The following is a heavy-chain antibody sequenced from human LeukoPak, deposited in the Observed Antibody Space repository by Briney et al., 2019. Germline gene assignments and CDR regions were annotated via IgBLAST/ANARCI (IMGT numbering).Heavy chain of an antibody. CDR2: ISSSSSYI. CDR3: ARVRFLEWTFDY. Sequence: GSLRLSCAASGFTFSSYSMNWVRQAPGKGLEWVSSISSSSSYIYYADSVKGRFTISRDNAKNSLYLQMNSLRAEDTAVYYCARVRFLEWTFDYWGQGTLATVSS. CDR1: GFTFSSYS. D-gene: IGHD3-3*01. V-gene: IGHV3-21*01. J-gene: IGHJ4*02.